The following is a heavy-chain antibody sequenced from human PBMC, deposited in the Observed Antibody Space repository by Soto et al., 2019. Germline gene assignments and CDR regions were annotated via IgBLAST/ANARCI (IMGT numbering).Heavy chain of an antibody. CDR3: ASENWYVVDH. CDR1: GINFNDYW. Sequence: EVQLVESGGDLVQPGGSLRLSCAASGINFNDYWMSWVRQAPGKGLEWVANIKEDGSSKYYVDSVKGRFTISRDNAKNSLYLQMNSLRAEDTALYYCASENWYVVDHWGQGTPVTVSS. D-gene: IGHD1-1*01. J-gene: IGHJ4*02. V-gene: IGHV3-7*03. CDR2: IKEDGSSK.